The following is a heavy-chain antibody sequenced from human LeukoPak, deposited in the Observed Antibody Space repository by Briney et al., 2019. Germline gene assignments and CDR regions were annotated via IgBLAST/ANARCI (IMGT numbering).Heavy chain of an antibody. CDR1: GGSISSGGYS. CDR3: ARGGSSGPVDY. D-gene: IGHD3-22*01. Sequence: PSETLSLTCAVSGGSISSGGYSWSWIRQPPGKGLEWIGYIYHSGSTYYNPSLKSRVTISVDRSKNQFSLKLSSVTAADTAVYYCARGGSSGPVDYWGQGTPVTVSS. J-gene: IGHJ4*02. CDR2: IYHSGST. V-gene: IGHV4-30-2*01.